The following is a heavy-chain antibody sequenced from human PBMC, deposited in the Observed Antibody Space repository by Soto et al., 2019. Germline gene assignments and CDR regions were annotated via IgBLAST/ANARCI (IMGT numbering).Heavy chain of an antibody. CDR2: INPKSGGT. J-gene: IGHJ4*02. V-gene: IGHV1-2*02. Sequence: QVQLVQSGAEVKKPGASVNVSCKASGYTFTVYYMHWVRQAPGQGLEWMGWINPKSGGTMYPQKFQGRVTMTWDTSISTASMALTRRRSDETAVYYGGRVLAKGGGSAGFDYWGQGTLVTVSS. CDR3: GRVLAKGGGSAGFDY. D-gene: IGHD1-26*01. CDR1: GYTFTVYY.